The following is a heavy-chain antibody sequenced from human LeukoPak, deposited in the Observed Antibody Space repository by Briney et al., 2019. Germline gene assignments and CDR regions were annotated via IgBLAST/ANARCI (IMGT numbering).Heavy chain of an antibody. CDR1: GYTFTSYG. Sequence: ASVKVSCKASGYTFTSYGISWVGQAAGKGREWMGWISAYNGNTNYAQKLQGSVTMTTDTSTSTAYLELRSLRSDNTAVYSCARGIGLFFDLWGQGTLVTVSS. V-gene: IGHV1-18*01. D-gene: IGHD3-10*01. CDR2: ISAYNGNT. J-gene: IGHJ4*02. CDR3: ARGIGLFFDL.